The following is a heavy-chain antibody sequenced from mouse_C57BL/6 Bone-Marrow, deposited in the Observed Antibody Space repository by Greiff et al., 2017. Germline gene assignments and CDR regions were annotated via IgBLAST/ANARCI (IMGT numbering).Heavy chain of an antibody. CDR2: IHPNSGSS. Sequence: QVQLQQPGAELVKPGASVKLSCKASGYTFTSYWLHWVKQRPGQCLEWIGMIHPNSGSSNYNEKFKSKATLTVDKSSSTAYLQISSLTSEDSAVYYCTKGYGSSQYDFDYWGQGTTLTVSS. J-gene: IGHJ2*01. V-gene: IGHV1-64*01. D-gene: IGHD1-1*01. CDR3: TKGYGSSQYDFDY. CDR1: GYTFTSYW.